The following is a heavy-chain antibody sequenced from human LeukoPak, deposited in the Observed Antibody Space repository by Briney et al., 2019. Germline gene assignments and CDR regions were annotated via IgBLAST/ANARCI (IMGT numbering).Heavy chain of an antibody. CDR2: INHSGST. D-gene: IGHD3-16*01. J-gene: IGHJ4*02. Sequence: PSETLSLTCAVYGGSFSGYYWSWIRQPPGNGLEWIGEINHSGSTNYNPSLKSRVTISVDTSKNQFSLKLSSVTAADTAVYYCARLMTPGYFAYWGQGTRVTVSS. CDR1: GGSFSGYY. V-gene: IGHV4-34*01. CDR3: ARLMTPGYFAY.